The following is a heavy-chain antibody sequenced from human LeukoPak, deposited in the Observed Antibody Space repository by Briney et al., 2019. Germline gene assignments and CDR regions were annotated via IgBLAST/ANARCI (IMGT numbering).Heavy chain of an antibody. V-gene: IGHV3-30*04. J-gene: IGHJ4*02. CDR1: GFTFSSYA. CDR2: ISYDGSNK. Sequence: GGSLRLSCAASGFTFSSYAMHWVRQAPGKGLEWVAVISYDGSNKYYADSVKGRFTISRGNSKNTLYLQMNSLRAEDTAVYYCARDTTLDFDYWGQGTLVTVSS. CDR3: ARDTTLDFDY. D-gene: IGHD1-26*01.